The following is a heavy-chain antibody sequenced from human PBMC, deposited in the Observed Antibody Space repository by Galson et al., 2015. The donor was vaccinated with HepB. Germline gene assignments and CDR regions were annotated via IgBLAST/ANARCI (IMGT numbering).Heavy chain of an antibody. J-gene: IGHJ4*02. D-gene: IGHD6-13*01. CDR3: ARHSSSWYLGY. CDR1: GGSISSYY. Sequence: ETLSLTCTVSGGSISSYYWSWIRQPPGKGLEWIGYIYYSGSTNYNPPLKSRVTISVDTSKNQFSLKLSSVTAADTAVYYCARHSSSWYLGYWGQGTLVTVSS. CDR2: IYYSGST. V-gene: IGHV4-59*01.